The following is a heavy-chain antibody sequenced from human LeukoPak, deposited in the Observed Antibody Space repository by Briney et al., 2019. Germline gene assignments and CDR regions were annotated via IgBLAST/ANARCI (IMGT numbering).Heavy chain of an antibody. CDR3: TTDTYYDILTGYYSSTYFQH. J-gene: IGHJ1*01. CDR1: GFTFSNAW. D-gene: IGHD3-9*01. CDR2: IKSKTDGGTT. V-gene: IGHV3-15*01. Sequence: GGSLRLSCAASGFTFSNAWMSWVRQAPGKGLEWVGRIKSKTDGGTTDYAAPVKGRFTISRDDSKNTLYLQMNSLKTEDTAVYYCTTDTYYDILTGYYSSTYFQHWGQGTLVTVSS.